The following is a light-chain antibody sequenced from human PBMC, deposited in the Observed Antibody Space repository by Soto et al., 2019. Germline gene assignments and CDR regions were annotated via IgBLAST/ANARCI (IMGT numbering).Light chain of an antibody. CDR3: QQYYSTPWT. V-gene: IGKV4-1*01. CDR1: QSVLYSSNNKNY. J-gene: IGKJ1*01. CDR2: WAS. Sequence: DIVMTQSPDSLAVSLGERATINCKSSQSVLYSSNNKNYLAWYQQKPGQPPKLLIYWASTRESGVPDRFSGSGCGTDFTLTSKSAQDEDVTFYYCQQYYSTPWTFGQGTKVEIK.